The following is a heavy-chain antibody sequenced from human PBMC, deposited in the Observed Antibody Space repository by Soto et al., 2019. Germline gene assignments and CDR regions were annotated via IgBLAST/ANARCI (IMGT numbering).Heavy chain of an antibody. CDR3: ASTPETNRRGAFAI. CDR2: IDPTDSYT. D-gene: IGHD2-8*01. J-gene: IGHJ3*02. Sequence: GESLKISCRGSGYTFTSHWISWVRQKPGKGLEWMGRIDPTDSYTTKSPSFQGQVSFSVDKSISTAYLQWSSLKASDTAMYYCASTPETNRRGAFAIWGQGTMVTVSS. CDR1: GYTFTSHW. V-gene: IGHV5-10-1*04.